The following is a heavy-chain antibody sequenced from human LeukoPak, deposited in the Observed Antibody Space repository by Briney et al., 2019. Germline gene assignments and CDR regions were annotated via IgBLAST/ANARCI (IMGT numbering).Heavy chain of an antibody. CDR3: ARDVGTTGWHTFDY. D-gene: IGHD6-19*01. V-gene: IGHV6-1*01. J-gene: IGHJ4*02. Sequence: SQTLSLTCALSGDSVSSNNGAWNWIRQSPSRGLEWLGRTYYRSKWYNDYAASIQGRITINPDTSKNQFSLQLYSVTPGDTAVYYCARDVGTTGWHTFDYWGQGTLVTVSS. CDR1: GDSVSSNNGA. CDR2: TYYRSKWYN.